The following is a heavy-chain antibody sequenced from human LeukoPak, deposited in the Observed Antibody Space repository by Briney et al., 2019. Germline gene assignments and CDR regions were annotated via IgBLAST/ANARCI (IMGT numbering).Heavy chain of an antibody. D-gene: IGHD6-13*01. J-gene: IGHJ3*02. V-gene: IGHV5-51*01. CDR2: IYPGDSDT. CDR1: GYSFTSYW. CDR3: ASSIAAAHDAFDI. Sequence: GESLKISCKGSGYSFTSYWIGWVRQMPGKGLEWMGIIYPGDSDTRYSPPFQGQVTISADKSISTAYLQWSSLKASDTAMYYCASSIAAAHDAFDIWGRGTMVTVSS.